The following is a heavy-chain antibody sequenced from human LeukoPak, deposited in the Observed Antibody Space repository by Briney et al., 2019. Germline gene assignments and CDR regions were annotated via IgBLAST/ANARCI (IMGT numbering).Heavy chain of an antibody. Sequence: PSETLSLTCTVSGGPISSGGYYWSWIRQHLGKGLEWIGYIYYSGSTYYNPSLKSRVTISVDTSKNQFSLKLSSVTAADTAVYYCARDRSSCSGGSCYSRTRTYYYYGMDVWGQGTTVTVSS. CDR3: ARDRSSCSGGSCYSRTRTYYYYGMDV. J-gene: IGHJ6*02. V-gene: IGHV4-31*03. CDR2: IYYSGST. CDR1: GGPISSGGYY. D-gene: IGHD2-15*01.